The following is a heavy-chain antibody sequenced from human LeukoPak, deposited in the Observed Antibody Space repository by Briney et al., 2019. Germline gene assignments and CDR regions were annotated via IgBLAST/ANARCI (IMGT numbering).Heavy chain of an antibody. Sequence: SETLSLTCAVYGGSFSGYYWSWIRQPPGKGLEWIGEINHSGSTNYNPSLKSRVTISVGTSKNQFSLKLSSVTAADTAVYYCARGPSWGIAARHFDYWGQGTLVTVSS. CDR2: INHSGST. J-gene: IGHJ4*02. D-gene: IGHD6-6*01. V-gene: IGHV4-34*01. CDR3: ARGPSWGIAARHFDY. CDR1: GGSFSGYY.